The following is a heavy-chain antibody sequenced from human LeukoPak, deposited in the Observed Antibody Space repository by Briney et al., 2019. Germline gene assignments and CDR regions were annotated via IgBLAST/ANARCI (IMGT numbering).Heavy chain of an antibody. CDR3: ANYGDYQYFDY. D-gene: IGHD4-17*01. Sequence: GRSLRLSCAASGFTYINYGMHWVRQAPGKGLEWVAVISYDGTNKYYADSVKGRFTISRDNSKNTLYLQMNSLKTDDTAVYYCANYGDYQYFDYWGQGTPVTVSS. CDR1: GFTYINYG. J-gene: IGHJ4*02. CDR2: ISYDGTNK. V-gene: IGHV3-30*18.